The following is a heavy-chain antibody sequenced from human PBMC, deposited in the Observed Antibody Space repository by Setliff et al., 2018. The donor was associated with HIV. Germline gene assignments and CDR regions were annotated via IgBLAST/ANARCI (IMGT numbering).Heavy chain of an antibody. CDR3: TVHASEVTLGH. CDR2: IKSKTNGETT. CDR1: GFLFHTYW. Sequence: GGSLRLSCAASGFLFHTYWMTWVRQAPGKGLEWVGRIKSKTNGETTNYAAPVKGRFTISRDDSKNTLFLQMNSLKTEDTAVYYCTVHASEVTLGHWGQGTLVTVSS. J-gene: IGHJ4*02. V-gene: IGHV3-15*01. D-gene: IGHD2-21*02.